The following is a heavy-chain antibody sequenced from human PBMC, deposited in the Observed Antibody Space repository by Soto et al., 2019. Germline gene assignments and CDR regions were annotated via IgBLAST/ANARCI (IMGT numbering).Heavy chain of an antibody. CDR1: GGTFSSYA. D-gene: IGHD6-6*01. CDR2: IIPIFGTA. J-gene: IGHJ5*02. V-gene: IGHV1-69*13. Sequence: ASVKVSCKASGGTFSSYAISWVRQAPGQGLEWMGGIIPIFGTANYAQKFQGRVTITADESTSTAYMELSSLRSEDTAVYYCARDGVAAFPKNWFDPWGQGTLVTVSS. CDR3: ARDGVAAFPKNWFDP.